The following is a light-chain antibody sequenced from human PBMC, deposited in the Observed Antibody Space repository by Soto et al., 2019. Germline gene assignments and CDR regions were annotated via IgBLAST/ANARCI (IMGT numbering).Light chain of an antibody. CDR1: SSDVGTYNL. CDR2: EVS. J-gene: IGLJ1*01. Sequence: QSVLTQPVSVTGSPGQSITISCTGTSSDVGTYNLVSWYQQHPDRAPKLMIYEVSKRPSGVPDRFSGSKSGNTASLTVSGLQAEDEADYYCSSYAGSNNPYVFGTGTKVTVL. CDR3: SSYAGSNNPYV. V-gene: IGLV2-14*02.